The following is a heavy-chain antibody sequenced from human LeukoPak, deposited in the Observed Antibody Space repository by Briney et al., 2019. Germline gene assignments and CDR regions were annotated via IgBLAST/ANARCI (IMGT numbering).Heavy chain of an antibody. V-gene: IGHV3-30*03. CDR1: GFTFSSYG. D-gene: IGHD1-1*01. CDR2: ISYDGSNK. J-gene: IGHJ3*02. CDR3: ARETLQHDAFDI. Sequence: GGSLRLSCAASGFTFSSYGMHWVRQAPGKGLEWVAVISYDGSNKYYADSVKGRFTISRDNSKNTLYLQMNSLRAEDTAVYYCARETLQHDAFDIWGQGTMVTVSS.